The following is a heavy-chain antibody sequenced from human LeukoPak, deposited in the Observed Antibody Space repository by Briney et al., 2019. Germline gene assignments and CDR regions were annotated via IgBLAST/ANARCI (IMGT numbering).Heavy chain of an antibody. D-gene: IGHD1-1*01. CDR2: INHSGST. CDR1: GGSFSGYY. CDR3: ARGNSRGPGTDPFDI. Sequence: PSETLSLTCAVYGGSFSGYYWSWIRQPPGKGLEWSGEINHSGSTNYNPSLKSRVTISVDTSKNQFSLKLSSVTAADTAVYYCARGNSRGPGTDPFDIWGQGTMVTVSS. V-gene: IGHV4-34*01. J-gene: IGHJ3*02.